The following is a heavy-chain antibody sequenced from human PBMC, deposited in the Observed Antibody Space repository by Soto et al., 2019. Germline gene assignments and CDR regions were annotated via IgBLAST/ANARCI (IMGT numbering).Heavy chain of an antibody. Sequence: PGGSLRLSCAASGLIFSNAWMYWVRQAPGKGLEWVGRIKSKTEGGTTDYAAPVKGRFTISRDDSEDILFLQMSSLKTEDTAVYYCTVRHGGSYFGYFDSWGQGTLVTAPQ. CDR3: TVRHGGSYFGYFDS. CDR1: GLIFSNAW. D-gene: IGHD1-26*01. CDR2: IKSKTEGGTT. V-gene: IGHV3-15*01. J-gene: IGHJ4*02.